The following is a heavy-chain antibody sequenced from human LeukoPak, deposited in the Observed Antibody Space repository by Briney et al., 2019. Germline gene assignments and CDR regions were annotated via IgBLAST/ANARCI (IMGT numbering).Heavy chain of an antibody. V-gene: IGHV4-34*01. CDR1: GGSFSGYY. CDR3: ARSSGYYYYYYGMDV. Sequence: SETLSLTCAVYGGSFSGYYWSWIRQPPGKGLEWIGEINHSGSTNYNPSLKSRVTISVDTSKNQFSLKLSSVTAADTAVYYCARSSGYYYYYYGMDVRGQGTTVTVSS. D-gene: IGHD3-22*01. J-gene: IGHJ6*02. CDR2: INHSGST.